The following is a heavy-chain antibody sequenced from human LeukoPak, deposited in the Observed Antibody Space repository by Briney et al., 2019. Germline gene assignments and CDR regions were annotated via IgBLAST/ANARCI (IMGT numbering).Heavy chain of an antibody. CDR1: GFTFSNAW. Sequence: GGSLRLSCAASGFTFSNAWMSWIRQAPGKGLEWVGRIKSKTDGGTADCAAPVQGRFTISRDDSKGTVYLQMNSLKTEDTAVYYCTTDYGVVAAASDYWGQGTLVTVSS. J-gene: IGHJ4*02. CDR3: TTDYGVVAAASDY. D-gene: IGHD2-15*01. CDR2: IKSKTDGGTA. V-gene: IGHV3-15*01.